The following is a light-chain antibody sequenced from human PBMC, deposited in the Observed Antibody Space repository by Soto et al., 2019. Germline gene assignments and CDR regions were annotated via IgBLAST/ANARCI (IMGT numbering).Light chain of an antibody. CDR2: GAS. Sequence: EIVLTQSPGTLSLSPGERATLSCRASQSVSSFSIAWYQQKPGRAPRLLIYGASSRATGIPDRFSGSGSGTDFALTISRLEPEDFAVYYCQQYSSSPETFGQGTKVDI. J-gene: IGKJ1*01. V-gene: IGKV3-20*01. CDR1: QSVSSFS. CDR3: QQYSSSPET.